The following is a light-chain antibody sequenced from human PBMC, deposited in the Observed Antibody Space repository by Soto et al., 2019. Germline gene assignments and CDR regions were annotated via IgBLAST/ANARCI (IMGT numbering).Light chain of an antibody. Sequence: IQITQSPSTLSASLGDRVTITCRTSQNVNTWLAWYQQKPGKVPNLLIYDASKLESGVPSRFSGSGSGTEFTLTIANLQPDDFASYYCQHDHSFPHPFGQGAKLEIK. CDR2: DAS. V-gene: IGKV1-5*01. CDR3: QHDHSFPHP. J-gene: IGKJ2*01. CDR1: QNVNTW.